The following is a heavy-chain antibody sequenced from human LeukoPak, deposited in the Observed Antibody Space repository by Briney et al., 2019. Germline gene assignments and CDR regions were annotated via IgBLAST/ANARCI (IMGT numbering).Heavy chain of an antibody. CDR1: GYTFTSYD. V-gene: IGHV1-8*01. CDR2: MNPNSGNT. D-gene: IGHD4-11*01. CDR3: ARGTVTRFLNYYYYYMDV. Sequence: ASVKVSCKASGYTFTSYDINWVRQATGQGLEWMGWMNPNSGNTGYAQKFQGRVTMTRNTSISTAYMELSSLRSEDTAVYYCARGTVTRFLNYYYYYMDVWGKGTTVTASS. J-gene: IGHJ6*03.